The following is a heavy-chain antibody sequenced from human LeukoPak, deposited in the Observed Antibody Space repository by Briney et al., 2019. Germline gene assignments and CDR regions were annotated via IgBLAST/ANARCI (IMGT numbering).Heavy chain of an antibody. CDR3: AKEMYYDFWSGSLGLDAFDI. V-gene: IGHV3-30*02. J-gene: IGHJ3*02. Sequence: GGSLRLSCAASGFTFSSYGMHWVRQAPGKGLEWVAFIRYDGSNKYYADSVKGRFTISRDNSKNTLYLQMNSLRAEDTAVYYCAKEMYYDFWSGSLGLDAFDIWGQGTMVIVSS. D-gene: IGHD3-3*01. CDR2: IRYDGSNK. CDR1: GFTFSSYG.